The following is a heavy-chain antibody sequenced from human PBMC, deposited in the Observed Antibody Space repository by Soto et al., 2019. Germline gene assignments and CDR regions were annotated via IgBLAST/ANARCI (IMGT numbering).Heavy chain of an antibody. CDR2: INHSGST. D-gene: IGHD3-10*01. Sequence: SETLSLTCAVYGGSFSGYYWSWIRQPPGKGLEWIGEINHSGSTNYNPSLKSRVTISVDTSKNQFSLKLSSVTAADTAVYYCARFGPRYYYGSGRIDYWGQGTLVTVSS. CDR1: GGSFSGYY. J-gene: IGHJ4*02. V-gene: IGHV4-34*01. CDR3: ARFGPRYYYGSGRIDY.